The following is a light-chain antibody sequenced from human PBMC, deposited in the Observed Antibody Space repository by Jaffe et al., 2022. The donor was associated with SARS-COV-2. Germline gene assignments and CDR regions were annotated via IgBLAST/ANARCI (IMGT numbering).Light chain of an antibody. Sequence: EIVLTQSPGTLSLSPGERATLSCRASQTVGDNHLAWYQQKPGQAPRLLIRGASRRATGIPDRFSGSGSGTDFTLTISRLEPEDFAVYYCQQYNTSPRTFGQGTKVEI. J-gene: IGKJ1*01. CDR2: GAS. CDR1: QTVGDNH. CDR3: QQYNTSPRT. V-gene: IGKV3-20*01.